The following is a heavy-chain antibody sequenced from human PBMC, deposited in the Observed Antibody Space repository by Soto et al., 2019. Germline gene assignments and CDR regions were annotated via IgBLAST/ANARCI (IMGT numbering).Heavy chain of an antibody. V-gene: IGHV3-23*05. CDR1: GYTFNDYA. Sequence: GESLSLSCAASGYTFNDYAMSWVRQAPGKGLEWVSSIAYTGSATYYADSVNGRITTSSDNSKNIVYLQVDGLRVEDTPVYHCAIGEGLSTSYFNFWGKGTLVTVSS. CDR2: IAYTGSAT. D-gene: IGHD3-3*01. CDR3: AIGEGLSTSYFNF. J-gene: IGHJ4*02.